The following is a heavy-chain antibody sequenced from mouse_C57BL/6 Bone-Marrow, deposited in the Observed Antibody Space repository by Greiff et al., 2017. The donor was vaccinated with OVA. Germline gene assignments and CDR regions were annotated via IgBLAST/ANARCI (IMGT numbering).Heavy chain of an antibody. J-gene: IGHJ4*01. Sequence: QVQLQQSGAELVKPGASVKLSCKASGYTFTSYWMHWVKQRPGQGLEWIGMIHPNSGSTNYNEKFKSKATLTVDKSSSTAYMQLSSLTSEDSAVYYCAIYYGNYYAMDYWGQGTSVTVSS. CDR2: IHPNSGST. CDR3: AIYYGNYYAMDY. V-gene: IGHV1-64*01. D-gene: IGHD2-1*01. CDR1: GYTFTSYW.